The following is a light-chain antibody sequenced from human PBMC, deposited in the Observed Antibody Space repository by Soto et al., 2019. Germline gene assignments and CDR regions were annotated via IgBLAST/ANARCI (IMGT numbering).Light chain of an antibody. V-gene: IGKV1-5*03. CDR3: QHYNYYSWT. Sequence: DIHMTQSPSTVSASVGARVTITCRASQSISIWVAWYQQKPGKAPKLLNYKTSSLESGVPSSFSVSGSGTESTLTIRSLQPDYFATYYCQHYNYYSWTFGQGTKVEIK. J-gene: IGKJ1*01. CDR1: QSISIW. CDR2: KTS.